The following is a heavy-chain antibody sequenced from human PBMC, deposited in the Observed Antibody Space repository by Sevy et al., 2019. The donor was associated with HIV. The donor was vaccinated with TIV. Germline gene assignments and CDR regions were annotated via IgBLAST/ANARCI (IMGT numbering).Heavy chain of an antibody. D-gene: IGHD6-13*01. V-gene: IGHV3-23*01. Sequence: GGSLRLSCVVSGYSFSSYAISWVRQAPGKGLEWVSTINGRGGSTYYADSVKGRFTISRDNPKNTLFLQMINLRFDDTAIYYCARPSPRIAAAASAFHDNWGHGTLVTVSS. CDR3: ARPSPRIAAAASAFHDN. CDR1: GYSFSSYA. J-gene: IGHJ4*01. CDR2: INGRGGST.